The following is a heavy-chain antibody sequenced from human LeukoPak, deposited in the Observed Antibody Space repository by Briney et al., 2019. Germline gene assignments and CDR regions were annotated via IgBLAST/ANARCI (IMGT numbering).Heavy chain of an antibody. Sequence: PSRTLSLTCAVSGGSISSSNWWSWVRQPPGKGLEWIGEIYHSGSTNYNPSLKSRVTISVDKSKNQFSLKLSSVTAADTAVYYCARLYSSSSYYFDYWGQGTLVTVSS. CDR3: ARLYSSSSYYFDY. V-gene: IGHV4-4*02. CDR2: IYHSGST. J-gene: IGHJ4*02. CDR1: GGSISSSNW. D-gene: IGHD6-13*01.